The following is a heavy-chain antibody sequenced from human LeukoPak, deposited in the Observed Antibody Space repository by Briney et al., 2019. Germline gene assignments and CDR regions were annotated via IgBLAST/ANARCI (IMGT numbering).Heavy chain of an antibody. V-gene: IGHV3-30*02. CDR3: ARKYSSSDNWFDP. Sequence: GGSLRLSCAASGFTFSSYGMHWVRQAPGKGLEWVAFIRYDESNKYYADSVKGRFTISRDNSKNTLYLQMNSLRAEDTAVYYCARKYSSSDNWFDPWGQGTLVTVSS. J-gene: IGHJ5*02. D-gene: IGHD6-6*01. CDR2: IRYDESNK. CDR1: GFTFSSYG.